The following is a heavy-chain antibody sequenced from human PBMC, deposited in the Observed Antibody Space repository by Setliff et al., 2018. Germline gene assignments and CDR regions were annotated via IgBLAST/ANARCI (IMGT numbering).Heavy chain of an antibody. CDR2: MNPNSGNT. J-gene: IGHJ5*02. Sequence: GASVKVSCKASGYTFTSYDINWVRPATGKGLEWMGWMNPNSGNTGYAQKFQGRVTITRNTSRSTAYMEMISLRSEDTAVYYCARGRRGNYDFWSGYSNWFDPWGQGTLVTVSS. CDR1: GYTFTSYD. CDR3: ARGRRGNYDFWSGYSNWFDP. D-gene: IGHD3-3*01. V-gene: IGHV1-8*03.